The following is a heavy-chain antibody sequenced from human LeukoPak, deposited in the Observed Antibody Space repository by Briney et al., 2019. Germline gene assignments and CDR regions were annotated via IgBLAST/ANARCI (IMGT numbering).Heavy chain of an antibody. V-gene: IGHV1-8*01. J-gene: IGHJ5*02. CDR2: MNPNSGNT. CDR3: ARVVLGYDILTGYYRSLWFDP. D-gene: IGHD3-9*01. Sequence: APVKVSCKASGYTFTSYDINWVRQATGQGLEWMGWMNPNSGNTGYAQKFQGRVTMTRNTSISTAYMELSSLRSEDTAVYYCARVVLGYDILTGYYRSLWFDPWGQGTLVTVSS. CDR1: GYTFTSYD.